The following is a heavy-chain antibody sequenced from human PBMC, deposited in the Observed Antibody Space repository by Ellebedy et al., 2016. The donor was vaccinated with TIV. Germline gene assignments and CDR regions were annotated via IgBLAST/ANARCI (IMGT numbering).Heavy chain of an antibody. D-gene: IGHD4-17*01. J-gene: IGHJ4*02. CDR2: TSGTGAKT. V-gene: IGHV3-23*01. CDR3: SSRHYGATDY. CDR1: GFTLNTYA. Sequence: GESLKISCAASGFTLNTYAMSWVRQAPRRGLEWVATTSGTGAKTDLADSVKGRFTISRDNSKNTLYLQMNSLRVEDTDVYYCSSRHYGATDYWGQGTLVTVSS.